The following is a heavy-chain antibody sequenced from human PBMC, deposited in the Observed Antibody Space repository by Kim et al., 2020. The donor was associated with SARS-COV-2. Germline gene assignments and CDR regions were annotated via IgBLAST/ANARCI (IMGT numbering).Heavy chain of an antibody. D-gene: IGHD1-26*01. J-gene: IGHJ4*02. CDR3: AGREGSGDAHFDY. Sequence: YSPSFQGRVTISADKSISPAYLQWSSLKASDTAMYYCAGREGSGDAHFDYWGQGTLVTVSS. V-gene: IGHV5-51*01.